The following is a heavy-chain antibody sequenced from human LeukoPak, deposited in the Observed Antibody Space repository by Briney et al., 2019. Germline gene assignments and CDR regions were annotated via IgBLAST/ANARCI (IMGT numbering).Heavy chain of an antibody. V-gene: IGHV3-23*01. CDR2: ISGSGGST. J-gene: IGHJ4*02. CDR3: AKSGGIVGATTVFDY. D-gene: IGHD1-26*01. Sequence: GGSLRLSCAASGFTFTSYAMIWVRPAPGKGLEWVSAISGSGGSTHYADSVKGRFTISRDNFKNTLYLQMNSLRAEDTAVYYCAKSGGIVGATTVFDYWGQGTLVTVSS. CDR1: GFTFTSYA.